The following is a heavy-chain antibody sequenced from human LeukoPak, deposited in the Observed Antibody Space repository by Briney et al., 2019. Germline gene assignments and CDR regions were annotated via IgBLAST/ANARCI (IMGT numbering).Heavy chain of an antibody. CDR1: GGSVSSGSYY. V-gene: IGHV4-61*01. CDR3: ARNRRGDYYYGMDV. D-gene: IGHD1-14*01. CDR2: IYYSGST. Sequence: SETLSLTCTVSGGSVSSGSYYWSWIRQPPGKGLEWIGYIYYSGSTNYNPSFKSRVTISVDTSKNQFSLKLSSVTAADTAVYYCARNRRGDYYYGMDVWGKGTTVTVSS. J-gene: IGHJ6*04.